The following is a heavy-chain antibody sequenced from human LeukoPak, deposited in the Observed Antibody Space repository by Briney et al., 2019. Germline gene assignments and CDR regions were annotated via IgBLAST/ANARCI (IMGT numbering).Heavy chain of an antibody. D-gene: IGHD2-2*01. CDR1: GFTFSSYT. J-gene: IGHJ4*02. CDR2: ISSSGNHI. Sequence: GRSLRLSCAASGFTFSSYTMNWVRQAPGKGLEWVSSISSSGNHIYYADSVKGRFTISRDNARNSLSLQMNSLRAEDTAVYYCARSQPPDYWGQGTLVPVSS. V-gene: IGHV3-21*01. CDR3: ARSQPPDY.